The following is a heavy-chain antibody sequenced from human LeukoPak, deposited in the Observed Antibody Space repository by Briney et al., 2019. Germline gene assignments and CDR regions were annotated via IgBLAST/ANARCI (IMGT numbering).Heavy chain of an antibody. D-gene: IGHD2-15*01. V-gene: IGHV3-23*01. CDR1: GFTFRSYL. Sequence: PGGSLRPSCAASGFTFRSYLMSWVRQAPGKGLEWVSSIRSSGDITYYADSVKGRFTISRDNSKNTLYLQIYSLRAEDTAVYYCAKAVTGYCSGGSCYFFDYWGQGTLVTVSS. CDR2: IRSSGDIT. CDR3: AKAVTGYCSGGSCYFFDY. J-gene: IGHJ4*02.